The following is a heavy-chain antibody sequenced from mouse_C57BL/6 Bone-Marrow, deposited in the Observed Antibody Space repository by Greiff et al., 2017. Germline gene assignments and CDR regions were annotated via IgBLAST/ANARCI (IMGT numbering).Heavy chain of an antibody. CDR1: GYPFTSYW. Sequence: QVQLQQPGAELVMPGASVKLSCKASGYPFTSYWMHWVKQRPGQGLEWIGEIDPSDSYPNYNQKFKGKSTLTVDKSSSPAYMQLSSLTSEDSAVYYCARERSYYSNYDFDYWGQGTTLTVSS. J-gene: IGHJ2*01. CDR3: ARERSYYSNYDFDY. D-gene: IGHD2-5*01. V-gene: IGHV1-69*01. CDR2: IDPSDSYP.